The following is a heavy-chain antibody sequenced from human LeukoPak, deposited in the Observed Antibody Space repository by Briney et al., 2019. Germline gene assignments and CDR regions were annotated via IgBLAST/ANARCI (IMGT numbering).Heavy chain of an antibody. J-gene: IGHJ4*02. D-gene: IGHD6-6*01. V-gene: IGHV4-59*12. CDR2: IYYSGST. CDR1: GGSISSYY. Sequence: SETLSLTCTVSGGSISSYYWSWIRQPPGKGLEWIGYIYYSGSTNYNPSLKSRVTISVDTSKNQFSLKLSSVTAADTAVYYCARRGSIAARRRGCYFDYWGQGTLVTVSS. CDR3: ARRGSIAARRRGCYFDY.